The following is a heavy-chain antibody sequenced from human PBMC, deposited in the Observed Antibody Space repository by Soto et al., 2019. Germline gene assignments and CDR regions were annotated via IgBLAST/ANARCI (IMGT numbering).Heavy chain of an antibody. V-gene: IGHV1-69*12. J-gene: IGHJ6*02. CDR2: IIPIFGTA. CDR3: ASCRLGGTGYYYGMDV. Sequence: QVQLVQSGAEVKKPGSSVKVSCKASGGTFSSYAISWVRQAPGQGLEWMGGIIPIFGTADYAQKFQGRVTITADESTSTAYMELSSLRSEDTAVYYCASCRLGGTGYYYGMDVWGQGTTVTVSS. CDR1: GGTFSSYA. D-gene: IGHD3-16*01.